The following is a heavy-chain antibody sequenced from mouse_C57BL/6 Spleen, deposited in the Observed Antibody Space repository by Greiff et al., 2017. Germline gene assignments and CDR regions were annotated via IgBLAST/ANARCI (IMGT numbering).Heavy chain of an antibody. Sequence: VQLQQSGAELVRPGASVKLSCTASGFNIKDYYMHWVKQRPEQGLEWIGRIDPEDGDTEYAPKFQGKATMTAEPSSNTAYLQLSSLTSEDTAVYYCTTEIYDGYFDYWGQGTTLTVSS. J-gene: IGHJ2*01. V-gene: IGHV14-1*01. CDR3: TTEIYDGYFDY. CDR1: GFNIKDYY. D-gene: IGHD2-3*01. CDR2: IDPEDGDT.